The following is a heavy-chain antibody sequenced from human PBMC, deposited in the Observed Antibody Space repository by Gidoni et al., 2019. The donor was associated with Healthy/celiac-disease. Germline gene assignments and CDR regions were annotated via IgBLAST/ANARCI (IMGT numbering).Heavy chain of an antibody. CDR1: GFTFDDYA. J-gene: IGHJ4*02. CDR2: ISWDGGST. Sequence: EVQLVESGGVVVKPGGSLRISCAASGFTFDDYAMHWVRQASGKGLEWVSLISWDGGSTYYADSVKGRFTISRDNSKNSLYLQMNSLRAEDTALYYCAKDMGLTGTTYLDYWGQGTLVTVSS. CDR3: AKDMGLTGTTYLDY. V-gene: IGHV3-43D*03. D-gene: IGHD1-7*01.